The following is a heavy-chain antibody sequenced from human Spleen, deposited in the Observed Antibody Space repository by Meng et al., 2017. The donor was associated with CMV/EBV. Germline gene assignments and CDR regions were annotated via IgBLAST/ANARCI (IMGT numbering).Heavy chain of an antibody. V-gene: IGHV3-23*03. CDR1: GFTFSSYA. D-gene: IGHD6-13*01. CDR2: IYSGGTST. CDR3: AKDISSGAAAGTLHAFDI. Sequence: GGSLKISCVASGFTFSSYAMSWVRQAPGKGLEWVSVIYSGGTSTYYADSVKGRFTISRDNAKNSLYLQMNSLRAEDTALYYCAKDISSGAAAGTLHAFDIWGQGTMVTVSS. J-gene: IGHJ3*02.